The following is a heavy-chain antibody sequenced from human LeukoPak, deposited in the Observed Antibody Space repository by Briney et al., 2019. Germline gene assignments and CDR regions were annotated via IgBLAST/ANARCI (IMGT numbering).Heavy chain of an antibody. CDR2: IGSSISYI. V-gene: IGHV3-21*01. CDR3: AREGYYSGMDV. J-gene: IGHJ6*02. CDR1: GFTFSSYS. Sequence: GSLRLACAAPGFTFSSYSMKWVRQAPGKGLEWVSFIGSSISYISYADSVKGRFTISRDSAKNSLYLQMNSLRAEDTAVYYCAREGYYSGMDVWGQGTTVTVSS.